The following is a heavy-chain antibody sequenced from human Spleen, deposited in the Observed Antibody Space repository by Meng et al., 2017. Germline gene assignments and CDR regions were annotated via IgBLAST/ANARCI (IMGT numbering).Heavy chain of an antibody. CDR1: GFTFSSYW. CDR2: IKQDGSEK. V-gene: IGHV3-7*01. J-gene: IGHJ3*02. CDR3: ARARGSGYDSDAFDI. Sequence: GGSLRLSCAASGFTFSSYWMSWVRQAPGKGLEWVANIKQDGSEKYYVDSVKGRFTISRDNAKNSLYLQMNSLRAEDTAVYYCARARGSGYDSDAFDIWGQGTMVTVSS. D-gene: IGHD5-12*01.